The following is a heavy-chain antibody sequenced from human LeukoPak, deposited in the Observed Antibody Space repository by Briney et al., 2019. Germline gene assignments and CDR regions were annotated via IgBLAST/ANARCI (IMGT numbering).Heavy chain of an antibody. CDR1: GGSISSYY. V-gene: IGHV4-59*01. D-gene: IGHD3-10*01. CDR3: ARLLWCGELHNWFDP. CDR2: IYYSGST. Sequence: PSETLSLTCTVSGGSISSYYWSWLRQPPGKGLEWIGYIYYSGSTNYNPSLKSRVTISVDTSKNQFSLKLSSVTAADTAVYYCARLLWCGELHNWFDPWGQGTLVTVSS. J-gene: IGHJ5*02.